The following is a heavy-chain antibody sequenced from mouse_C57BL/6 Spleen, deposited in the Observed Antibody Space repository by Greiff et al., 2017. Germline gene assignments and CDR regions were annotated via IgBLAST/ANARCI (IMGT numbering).Heavy chain of an antibody. Sequence: QVQLQQSGAELARPGASVKMSCKASGYTFTSYTMHWVKQRPGQGLEWIGYINPSSGYTKYNQKFKDKATLTADKSSSTAYMQLSSLTSEDSAVYYCAREGRDWYFDVWGTGTTVTVSS. CDR1: GYTFTSYT. CDR2: INPSSGYT. V-gene: IGHV1-4*01. CDR3: AREGRDWYFDV. J-gene: IGHJ1*03.